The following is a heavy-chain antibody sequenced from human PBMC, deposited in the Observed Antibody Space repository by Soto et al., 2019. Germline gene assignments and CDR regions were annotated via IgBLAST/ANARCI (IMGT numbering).Heavy chain of an antibody. CDR1: GGTFSSYA. Sequence: QVQLVQSGAAVKKPGSSVKVSCKASGGTFSSYAISWVRQAPGQGLEWMGGIIPIFGTANYAQKFQGRVTITADESTSTAYMELSSLRSEDTAVYYCARDRGYCSGGSCYFNWFDPWGQGTLVTVSS. J-gene: IGHJ5*02. D-gene: IGHD2-15*01. V-gene: IGHV1-69*12. CDR2: IIPIFGTA. CDR3: ARDRGYCSGGSCYFNWFDP.